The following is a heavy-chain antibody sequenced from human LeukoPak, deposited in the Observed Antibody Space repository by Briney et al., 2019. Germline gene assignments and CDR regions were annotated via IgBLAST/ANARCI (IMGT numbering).Heavy chain of an antibody. D-gene: IGHD6-13*01. CDR2: ISYDGSNK. Sequence: GGSLRLSCAASGFTFSSYAMHWVRQAPGKGLEWVAVISYDGSNKYYADSVKGRFTISRDNSKNTLYLQMNSLRAEDTAVYYCAKGSGGSWYREYFQHWGQGTLVTVSS. J-gene: IGHJ1*01. CDR3: AKGSGGSWYREYFQH. CDR1: GFTFSSYA. V-gene: IGHV3-30-3*01.